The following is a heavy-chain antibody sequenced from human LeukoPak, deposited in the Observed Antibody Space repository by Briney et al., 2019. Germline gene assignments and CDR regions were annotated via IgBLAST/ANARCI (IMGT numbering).Heavy chain of an antibody. V-gene: IGHV3-23*01. Sequence: GGSLRLSSAASGFTFSSYAMSWVRQAPGKGLEWVSAISGSGGSTYYADSVKGRFTISRDNSKNTLYLQMNSLRAEDTAVYYCAKRGSSGWYSNSYYMDVWGKGTTITVSS. J-gene: IGHJ6*03. CDR3: AKRGSSGWYSNSYYMDV. CDR2: ISGSGGST. D-gene: IGHD6-19*01. CDR1: GFTFSSYA.